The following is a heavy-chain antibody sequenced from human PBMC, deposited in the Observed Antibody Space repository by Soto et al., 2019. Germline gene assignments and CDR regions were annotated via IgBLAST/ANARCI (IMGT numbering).Heavy chain of an antibody. CDR2: ISSSGSTI. V-gene: IGHV3-48*03. CDR3: ARIGTTGTAPRDY. Sequence: GGSLRLSCAASGFTFSSYEMSWVRQAPGKGLEWVSYISSSGSTIYYADSVKGRFTISRDDAKNSLYLQMNSLRAEDTAVYYCARIGTTGTAPRDYWGQGTLVTVSS. J-gene: IGHJ4*02. D-gene: IGHD1-1*01. CDR1: GFTFSSYE.